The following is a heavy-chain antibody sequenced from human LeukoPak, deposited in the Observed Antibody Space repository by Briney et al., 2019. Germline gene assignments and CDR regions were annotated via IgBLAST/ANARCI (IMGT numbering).Heavy chain of an antibody. V-gene: IGHV3-48*03. D-gene: IGHD2-15*01. J-gene: IGHJ5*02. CDR2: VSSSGSTI. Sequence: GGSLRLSCAASGFTFSSYEMNWVRQAPGKGLEWVSYVSSSGSTIYYADSVKGRFTISRDNAKNSLYLQMNSLRAEDTAVYYCAKDESFPKVVDWFDPLGQGTLVTVSS. CDR1: GFTFSSYE. CDR3: AKDESFPKVVDWFDP.